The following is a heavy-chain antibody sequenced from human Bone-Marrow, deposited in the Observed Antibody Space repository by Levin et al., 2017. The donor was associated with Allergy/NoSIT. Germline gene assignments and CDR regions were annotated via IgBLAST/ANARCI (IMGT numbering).Heavy chain of an antibody. D-gene: IGHD3-9*01. J-gene: IGHJ6*02. V-gene: IGHV4-34*12. CDR3: ARDAPETLPCLDGYYYYYGQDV. Sequence: PSETLSLTCAVSGESLSGHYWNWVRLSPGKGLEWIGHVLHSGSATYNPSLEGRVAISVDTSRNPFSLKMYSMTAAASAVYSCARDAPETLPCLDGYYYYYGQDVWGQGTTVVVSS. CDR2: VLHSGSA. CDR1: GESLSGHY.